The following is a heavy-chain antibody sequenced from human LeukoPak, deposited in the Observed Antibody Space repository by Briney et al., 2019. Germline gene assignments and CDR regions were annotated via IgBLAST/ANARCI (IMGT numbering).Heavy chain of an antibody. J-gene: IGHJ4*02. V-gene: IGHV5-51*01. CDR1: GYSFTSYW. CDR2: IYPGDSDT. CDR3: ARLRGGSPVDY. Sequence: GESLKISCETSGYSFTSYWIGWVRQMPGKGLEWMGIIYPGDSDTRYSPALPGQVSISVDKSISTAYLQWSSLKASDTAMYYCARLRGGSPVDYWGQGTLVTVSS. D-gene: IGHD1-26*01.